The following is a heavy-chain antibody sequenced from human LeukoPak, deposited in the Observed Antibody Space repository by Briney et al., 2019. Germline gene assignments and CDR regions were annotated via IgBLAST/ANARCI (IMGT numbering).Heavy chain of an antibody. CDR2: IYYSGST. J-gene: IGHJ4*02. D-gene: IGHD4-17*01. CDR1: GVSISSSSYY. Sequence: PSETLSLTCTVSGVSISSSSYYWGWIRQPPGKGLEWIGSIYYSGSTYYNPSLKSRVTISVDTSKNQFSLKLSSVTAADTAVYYCARHGGYGDYIFDYWGQGTLVTVSS. V-gene: IGHV4-39*01. CDR3: ARHGGYGDYIFDY.